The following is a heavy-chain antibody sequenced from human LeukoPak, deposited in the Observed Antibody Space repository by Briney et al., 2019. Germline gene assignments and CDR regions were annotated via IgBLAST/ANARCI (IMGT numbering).Heavy chain of an antibody. CDR1: VYTFTSNN. CDR2: MNPNNGNT. V-gene: IGHV1-8*01. Sequence: ASVKVSCKASVYTFTSNNIDWVRQAPGQGLEWMGWMNPNNGNTSYAQKFQGRVTMTRDISITTAYMELSSLGSEGTAVYYCARAVTNYNPLDVWGKGTSVTVSS. J-gene: IGHJ6*04. D-gene: IGHD4/OR15-4a*01. CDR3: ARAVTNYNPLDV.